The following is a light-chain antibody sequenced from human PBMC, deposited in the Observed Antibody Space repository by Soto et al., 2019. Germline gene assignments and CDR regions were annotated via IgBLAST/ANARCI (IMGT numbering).Light chain of an antibody. J-gene: IGKJ1*01. CDR3: QHYHTDWT. Sequence: DIQMTQSPSTLSASVGDTVTITCRASESIDHWLAWYQQKPGKAHKLVIFVASTLVRGVPSRFSGRGSGTEFSLTISSLQADDYATLYCQHYHTDWTFGQGTKGEIK. V-gene: IGKV1-5*01. CDR2: VAS. CDR1: ESIDHW.